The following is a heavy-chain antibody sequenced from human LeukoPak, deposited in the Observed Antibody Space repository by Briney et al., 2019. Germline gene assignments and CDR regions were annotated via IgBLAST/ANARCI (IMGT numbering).Heavy chain of an antibody. CDR3: AKAHSLCSSISCYFDF. J-gene: IGHJ4*02. CDR1: EFTFSSYT. V-gene: IGHV3-64*01. D-gene: IGHD2-2*01. Sequence: GGSLRLSCVASEFTFSSYTMHWFRQAPGKGLEYVSAISGNGDDTYYANSVKGRFTVSRDNSKNTLYLQMGSLRAEETAVYYCAKAHSLCSSISCYFDFWGLGTLVTVSS. CDR2: ISGNGDDT.